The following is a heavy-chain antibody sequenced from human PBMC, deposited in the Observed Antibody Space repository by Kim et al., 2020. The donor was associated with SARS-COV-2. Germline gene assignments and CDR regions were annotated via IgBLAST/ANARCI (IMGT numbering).Heavy chain of an antibody. Sequence: GGSLRLSCAASGFTFSSYAMHWVRQAPGKGLEWVAVISYDGSNKYYADSVKGRFTISRDNSKNTLYLQMNSLRAEDTAVYYCARDQVKRWLQLWYYYGMDVWGQGTTVTVSS. CDR1: GFTFSSYA. J-gene: IGHJ6*02. V-gene: IGHV3-30*04. D-gene: IGHD5-12*01. CDR3: ARDQVKRWLQLWYYYGMDV. CDR2: ISYDGSNK.